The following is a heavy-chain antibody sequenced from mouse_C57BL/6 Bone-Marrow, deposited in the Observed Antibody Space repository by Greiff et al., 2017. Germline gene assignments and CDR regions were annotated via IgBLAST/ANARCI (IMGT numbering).Heavy chain of an antibody. CDR1: GYTFTDYE. CDR3: TTTGGDYFDY. Sequence: VKLMESGAELVRPGASVTLSCKASGYTFTDYEMHWVKQTPVHGLEWIGAIDPETGGTAYNQKFKGKAILTADKSSSTAYMELRSLTSEDSAVYYCTTTGGDYFDYWGQGTTLTVSS. CDR2: IDPETGGT. V-gene: IGHV1-15*01. D-gene: IGHD4-1*01. J-gene: IGHJ2*01.